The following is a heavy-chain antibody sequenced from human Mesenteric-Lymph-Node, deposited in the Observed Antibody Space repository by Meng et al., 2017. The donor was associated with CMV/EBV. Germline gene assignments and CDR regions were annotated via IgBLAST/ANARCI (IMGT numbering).Heavy chain of an antibody. CDR1: GVTFISHA. CDR2: IIPIFGTA. V-gene: IGHV1-69*05. Sequence: SVKVSCKASGVTFISHAYSWVRQAPGQGLEWMGGIIPIFGTANYAQKFQGRVTITTDESTSTAYMELSSLRSEDTAVYYCAREGDGYNSLAYWGQGTLVTVSS. D-gene: IGHD5-24*01. J-gene: IGHJ4*02. CDR3: AREGDGYNSLAY.